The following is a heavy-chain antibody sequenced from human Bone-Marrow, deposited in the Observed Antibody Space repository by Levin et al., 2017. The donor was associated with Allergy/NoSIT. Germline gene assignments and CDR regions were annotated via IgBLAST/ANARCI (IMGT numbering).Heavy chain of an antibody. CDR1: GFTFSDDY. Sequence: GGSLRLSCAASGFTFSDDYMSWVRQAPGKGLEWLSYISSSSRYTNYADSVKGRFAISRDNAKNSLYLQMNSLRAEDTAVYYCARGYCGGDCYIDYWGQGTLVTVSS. CDR2: ISSSSRYT. CDR3: ARGYCGGDCYIDY. J-gene: IGHJ4*02. V-gene: IGHV3-11*05. D-gene: IGHD2-21*02.